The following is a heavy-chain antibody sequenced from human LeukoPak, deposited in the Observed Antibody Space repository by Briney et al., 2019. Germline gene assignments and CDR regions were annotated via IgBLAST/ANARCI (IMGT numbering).Heavy chain of an antibody. V-gene: IGHV3-11*04. CDR1: GFTFSDYF. J-gene: IGHJ4*02. D-gene: IGHD6-19*01. CDR2: ISSSSSTI. CDR3: ARADYSSGWYGDY. Sequence: GGSLRLSCAASGFTFSDYFMSWIRQAPGKGLEWVSYISSSSSTIYYADSVKGRFTISRDNAKNSLYLQMNSLRAEDTAVYYCARADYSSGWYGDYWGQGTLVTVSS.